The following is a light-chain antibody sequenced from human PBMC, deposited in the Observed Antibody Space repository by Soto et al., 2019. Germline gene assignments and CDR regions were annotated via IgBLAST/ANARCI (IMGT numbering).Light chain of an antibody. CDR3: QHYNSYPEA. J-gene: IGKJ1*01. CDR2: KAS. Sequence: DIQMTQSPSTLYASLGDRVTITCRASQTISSWLAWYQQKPGKAPKLLIYKASTLKSGVPSRFSGSGSGTEFTLTISRLQTDDFATYYCQHYNSYPEAFGQGTKVDNK. CDR1: QTISSW. V-gene: IGKV1-5*03.